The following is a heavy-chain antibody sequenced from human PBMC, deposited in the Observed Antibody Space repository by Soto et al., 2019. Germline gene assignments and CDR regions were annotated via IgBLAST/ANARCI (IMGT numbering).Heavy chain of an antibody. CDR2: IIPIFGTA. J-gene: IGHJ5*02. CDR3: ASGPDLYSSSWYGSYNWFDP. Sequence: SVKVSCKASGGTFSSYAISWVRQAPGQGLEWMGGIIPIFGTANYAQKFQGRVTITADKSTSTAYMELSSLRSEDTAVYYCASGPDLYSSSWYGSYNWFDPWGQGTLVTVSS. V-gene: IGHV1-69*06. D-gene: IGHD6-13*01. CDR1: GGTFSSYA.